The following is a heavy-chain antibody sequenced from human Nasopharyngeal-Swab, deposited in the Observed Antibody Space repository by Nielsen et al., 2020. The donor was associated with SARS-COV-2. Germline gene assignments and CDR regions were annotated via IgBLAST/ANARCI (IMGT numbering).Heavy chain of an antibody. CDR3: ARGGTYYFDY. V-gene: IGHV1-8*01. J-gene: IGHJ4*02. Sequence: ASVKVSCKASGYTFTSYDINWVRQATGQGLEWMGWMNPNRGNIGYAQKFQGRVTMTRDTPISTAYMELSRLRSDDTAVYYCARGGTYYFDYWGQGTLVTVSS. CDR2: MNPNRGNI. D-gene: IGHD1-26*01. CDR1: GYTFTSYD.